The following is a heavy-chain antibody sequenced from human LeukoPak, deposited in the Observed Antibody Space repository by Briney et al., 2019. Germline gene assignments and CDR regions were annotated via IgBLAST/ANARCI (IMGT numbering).Heavy chain of an antibody. D-gene: IGHD6-19*01. CDR1: GPFETYY. Sequence: SETLSLTCAVYGPFETYYWTWVRQPPWKGLEWIGEITYRGNTNYNPSLESRLRISVDRTKQQFYLTLTSVTAADTAVYYCAGYGGDWYPESWGQGTLVTISS. CDR3: AGYGGDWYPES. CDR2: ITYRGNT. V-gene: IGHV4-34*01. J-gene: IGHJ4*02.